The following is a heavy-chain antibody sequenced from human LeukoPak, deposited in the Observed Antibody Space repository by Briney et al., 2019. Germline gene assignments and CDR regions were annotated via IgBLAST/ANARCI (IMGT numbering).Heavy chain of an antibody. CDR3: ARGGGLLRFEPFDY. CDR1: GYTFTSYD. V-gene: IGHV1-8*01. CDR2: MNPNSGNT. D-gene: IGHD3-3*01. J-gene: IGHJ4*02. Sequence: ASVKVSCKASGYTFTSYDINWVRQGTGQGLEWMGWMNPNSGNTGYAQKFQGRVTMTRNTSISTAYMELSSLRSEDTAVYYCARGGGLLRFEPFDYWGQGTLVTVSS.